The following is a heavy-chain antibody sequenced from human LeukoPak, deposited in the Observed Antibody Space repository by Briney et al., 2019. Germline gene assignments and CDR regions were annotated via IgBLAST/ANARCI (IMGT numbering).Heavy chain of an antibody. Sequence: ASVKVSCKASGYAFSGYYMHWVRQAPGQGLEWMGWINLDNAVTRYAQHSQGRVTMTRDMSITTAYMEVSRLGSDDTAVYYCARVGYYYDSSGYGALYYFDYWGQGTLVTVSS. J-gene: IGHJ4*02. V-gene: IGHV1-2*02. CDR2: INLDNAVT. CDR3: ARVGYYYDSSGYGALYYFDY. D-gene: IGHD3-22*01. CDR1: GYAFSGYY.